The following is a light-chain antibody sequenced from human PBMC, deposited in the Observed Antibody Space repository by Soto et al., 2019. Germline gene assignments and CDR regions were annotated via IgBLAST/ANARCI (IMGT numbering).Light chain of an antibody. CDR3: QYYDSSLSGYV. CDR1: SANIGAAYN. CDR2: GNN. V-gene: IGLV1-40*01. Sequence: QSALTQPPSVSGAPGQRVTISCTGSSANIGAAYNVDWYQQLPGTAPKLLICGNNNRPSGVPARFSGSKSGTSASLAVAGLQAEDEGDYYCQYYDSSLSGYVFGTGTRSPS. J-gene: IGLJ1*01.